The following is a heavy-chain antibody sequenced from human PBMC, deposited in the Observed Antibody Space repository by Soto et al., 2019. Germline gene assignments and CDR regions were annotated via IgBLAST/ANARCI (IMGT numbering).Heavy chain of an antibody. V-gene: IGHV3-30*18. D-gene: IGHD6-13*01. CDR3: AKDPSVTAAGSGGWFDP. J-gene: IGHJ5*02. Sequence: QVQLVESGGGVVQPGRSLRLSCAASGFEFNTYGLHWVRQAPGKGLEWVAAISFDGRSQYYADSVKGRFTISRDKSNSTLYLQMNSLGAEDTATYFCAKDPSVTAAGSGGWFDPWGPGTQVIVSS. CDR1: GFEFNTYG. CDR2: ISFDGRSQ.